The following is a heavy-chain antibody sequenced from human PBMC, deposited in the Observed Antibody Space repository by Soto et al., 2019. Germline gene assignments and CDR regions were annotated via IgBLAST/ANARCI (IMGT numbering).Heavy chain of an antibody. V-gene: IGHV1-18*01. Sequence: GASVKVSCKASGYTFTSYGISWVRQAPGQGLEWMGWISAYNGNTNYAQKLQGRVTMTTDTSTSTAYMELGSLRSDDTAVYYCARMEVVPAVDYYYYGMDVWGQGTTVTVSS. CDR1: GYTFTSYG. CDR3: ARMEVVPAVDYYYYGMDV. D-gene: IGHD2-2*01. J-gene: IGHJ6*02. CDR2: ISAYNGNT.